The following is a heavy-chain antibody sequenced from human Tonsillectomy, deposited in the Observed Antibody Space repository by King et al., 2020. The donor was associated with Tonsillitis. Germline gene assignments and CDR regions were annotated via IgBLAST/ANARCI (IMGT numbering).Heavy chain of an antibody. J-gene: IGHJ4*02. CDR2: ISNDGSKY. V-gene: IGHV3-30-3*01. CDR1: GFTFSTYA. Sequence: VQLVESGGGVVQPGRSLRLSCTASGFTFSTYAMQWVRQAPGKGLEWVAFISNDGSKYYKADSVKGRFTISRDNSKKTLYLQMNSLRADDTAVYYSAREGSLGRSWPFDYWGQGTLVTVSS. CDR3: AREGSLGRSWPFDY. D-gene: IGHD6-13*01.